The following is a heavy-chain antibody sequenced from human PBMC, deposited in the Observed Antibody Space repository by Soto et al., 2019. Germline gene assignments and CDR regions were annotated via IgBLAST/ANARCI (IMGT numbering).Heavy chain of an antibody. V-gene: IGHV5-10-1*01. CDR2: IYPRDSYT. CDR3: VIQYMVAVRNSPYYLVF. Sequence: GESLKISCKGSGYTFSKYWIAWVRQMPGKGLEWLGIIYPRDSYTNYSPSFQGHVTISIDKSINTAYLQWSSLKASDTAIYYCVIQYMVAVRNSPYYLVFWGQGILVTVSS. D-gene: IGHD5-12*01. CDR1: GYTFSKYW. J-gene: IGHJ4*02.